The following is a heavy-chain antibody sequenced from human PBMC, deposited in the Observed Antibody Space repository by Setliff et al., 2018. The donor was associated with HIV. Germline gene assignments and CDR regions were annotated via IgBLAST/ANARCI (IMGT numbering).Heavy chain of an antibody. D-gene: IGHD3-3*01. CDR2: IYHSGST. V-gene: IGHV4-38-2*01. CDR1: NYSINSGYY. J-gene: IGHJ5*02. CDR3: ARQSITIFGVVISGFDP. Sequence: SETLSLTCAVSNYSINSGYYWGWIRQPPGKGLEWIGSIYHSGSTNYNPSLKSRVTISVDTSKNQVSLRLTSVTAADTAVYYCARQSITIFGVVISGFDPWGQGTLVTVSS.